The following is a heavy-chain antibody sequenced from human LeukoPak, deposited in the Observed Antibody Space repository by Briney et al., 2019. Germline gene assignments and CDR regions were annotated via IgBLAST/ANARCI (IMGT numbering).Heavy chain of an antibody. CDR3: ATGGYSGLFLFNY. V-gene: IGHV3-23*01. D-gene: IGHD1-26*01. CDR1: GFNLGNYA. J-gene: IGHJ4*02. Sequence: GGSLRLSCAASGFNLGNYAMSWVRQAPGKGLEWVSGVSDGGGSTHYADSVKGRFTIPRDTSKNTLYLQMNSLRVEDTAIYFCATGGYSGLFLFNYWGQGTLVTVSS. CDR2: VSDGGGST.